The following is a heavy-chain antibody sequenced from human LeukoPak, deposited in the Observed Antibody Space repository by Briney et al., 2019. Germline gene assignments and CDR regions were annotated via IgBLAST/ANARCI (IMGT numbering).Heavy chain of an antibody. Sequence: GGSLRLSCAASGFTFSRFAMSWVRQAPGKGPEWVSGISGGGGNTYYADSVKGRFTISRDDSKNTLFLQMNSLRAEDTAVYYCAREFMVATLTFDYWGQGTLVTVSS. CDR3: AREFMVATLTFDY. V-gene: IGHV3-23*01. J-gene: IGHJ4*02. D-gene: IGHD5-12*01. CDR2: ISGGGGNT. CDR1: GFTFSRFA.